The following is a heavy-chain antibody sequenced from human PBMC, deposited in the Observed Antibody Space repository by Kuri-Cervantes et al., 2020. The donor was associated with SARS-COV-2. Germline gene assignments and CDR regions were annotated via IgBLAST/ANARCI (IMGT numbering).Heavy chain of an antibody. J-gene: IGHJ4*02. CDR1: GFTFSSYA. CDR3: ARDSITTIVVVITIFDY. Sequence: LSLTCAASGFTFSSYAMSWVRQAPGRGLEWVSAISGSGGSTYYADSVKGRFTISRDNSKNTLYLQMNSLRAEDTAVYYCARDSITTIVVVITIFDYWGQGTLVTVSS. CDR2: ISGSGGST. V-gene: IGHV3-23*01. D-gene: IGHD3-22*01.